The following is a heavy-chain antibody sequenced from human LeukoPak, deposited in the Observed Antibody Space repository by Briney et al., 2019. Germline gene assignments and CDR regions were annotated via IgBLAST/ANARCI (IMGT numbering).Heavy chain of an antibody. Sequence: GGSLRLSCAASGFTVSSNYMSWVRQAPGKGLEWVSVIYSGGSTYYADSVKGRFTISRDNSKNTLYLQMNSLRPEDTAVYYCARDLPPAPWNGMDVWGQGTTVTVSS. D-gene: IGHD2-2*01. CDR1: GFTVSSNY. J-gene: IGHJ6*02. V-gene: IGHV3-53*01. CDR2: IYSGGST. CDR3: ARDLPPAPWNGMDV.